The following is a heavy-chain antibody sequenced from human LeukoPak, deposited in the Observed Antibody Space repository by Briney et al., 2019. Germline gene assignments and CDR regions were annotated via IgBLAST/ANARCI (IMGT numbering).Heavy chain of an antibody. CDR3: ARGGSLGY. CDR1: GFTFSSHE. Sequence: GGSLSLSCAASGFTFSSHEMNWVRQAPGKGLEWVSKISSSGSAIYYADSVKGRFTISRDNAKSTLYLQMNSLRVEDTAVYYCARGGSLGYWGQGTLVTVSS. CDR2: ISSSGSAI. D-gene: IGHD6-19*01. V-gene: IGHV3-48*03. J-gene: IGHJ4*02.